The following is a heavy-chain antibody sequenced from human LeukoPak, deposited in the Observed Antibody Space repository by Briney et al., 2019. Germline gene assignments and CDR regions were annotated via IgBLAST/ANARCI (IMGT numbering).Heavy chain of an antibody. J-gene: IGHJ4*02. Sequence: GVSVKVSCKASGYTFTSYDINWVRPATGQRLEWMGWMNPNSGNTGYAQKFQGRVTMTRNTSISTAYIELSSLRSEDTAVYYSARDRHDRSGAFDYCGEGSLVTVSS. CDR2: MNPNSGNT. D-gene: IGHD3-22*01. V-gene: IGHV1-8*01. CDR1: GYTFTSYD. CDR3: ARDRHDRSGAFDY.